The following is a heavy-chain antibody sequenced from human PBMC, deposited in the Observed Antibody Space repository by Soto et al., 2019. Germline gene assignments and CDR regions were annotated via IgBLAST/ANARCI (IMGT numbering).Heavy chain of an antibody. V-gene: IGHV3-48*01. J-gene: IGHJ6*03. CDR1: GFTFSSYS. Sequence: GGSLRLSCAASGFTFSSYSMNWVRQAPGKGLEWVSYISSSSSTIYYADSVKGRFTISRDNAKNSLYLQMNSPRAEDTAVYYCARDDPPYYDFWSGYLSGKYYMDVWGKGTTVTVSS. CDR3: ARDDPPYYDFWSGYLSGKYYMDV. D-gene: IGHD3-3*01. CDR2: ISSSSSTI.